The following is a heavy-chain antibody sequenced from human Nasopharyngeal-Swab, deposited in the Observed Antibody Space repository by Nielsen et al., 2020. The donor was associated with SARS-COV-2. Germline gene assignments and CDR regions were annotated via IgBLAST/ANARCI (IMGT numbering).Heavy chain of an antibody. CDR3: APDPNWGLGY. CDR1: GFTFNSYV. Sequence: GESLKISCAASGFTFNSYVMNWVRQAPGEGLEWVSYITVSGDATNYAESVKGRFTISRDNSKNLLYLQMNSLRDEDTATYYCAPDPNWGLGYWGRGTLVTVSS. CDR2: ITVSGDAT. J-gene: IGHJ4*02. D-gene: IGHD7-27*01. V-gene: IGHV3-23*01.